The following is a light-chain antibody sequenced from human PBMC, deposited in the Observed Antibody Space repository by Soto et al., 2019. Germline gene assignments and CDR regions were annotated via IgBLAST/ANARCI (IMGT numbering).Light chain of an antibody. CDR3: SSFTSRDTLV. V-gene: IGLV2-14*01. CDR1: SSDIGGYDF. CDR2: EVT. J-gene: IGLJ3*02. Sequence: QSALTQPASVSGSPGQSITISCTGTSSDIGGYDFVSWYQQHPAKAPRLIISEVTNRPSGVSNRFSGSKSGNTASLTISGLQVEDEADYFCSSFTSRDTLVFGGETKVTVL.